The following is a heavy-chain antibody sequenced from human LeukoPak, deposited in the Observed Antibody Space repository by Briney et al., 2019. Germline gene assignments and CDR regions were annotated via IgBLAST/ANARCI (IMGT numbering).Heavy chain of an antibody. CDR2: IYTSGST. V-gene: IGHV4-61*02. D-gene: IGHD2-2*02. CDR1: GGSISSGSYY. CDR3: ARDGCSSTSCYTVRSAFDI. J-gene: IGHJ3*02. Sequence: PSETLSLTCTVSGGSISSGSYYWSWIRQPAGKGLEWIGRIYTSGSTNYSPSLKSRVTISVDTSKNQFSLKLSSVTAADTAVYYCARDGCSSTSCYTVRSAFDIWGQGTMVTVSS.